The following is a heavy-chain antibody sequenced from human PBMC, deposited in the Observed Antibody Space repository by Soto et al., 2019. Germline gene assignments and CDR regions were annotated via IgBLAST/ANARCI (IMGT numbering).Heavy chain of an antibody. D-gene: IGHD3-9*01. CDR2: ITSSSGAI. Sequence: EVQLVESGGGLVQPGGSLRLSCAASGFTFSSYDMNWVRQAPGKGLEWVSYITSSSGAIYYADSVKGRFTISRDTAKNSLFLQMNSLRAEDTAVYYCASHTGYANWYFDLWGRGTLVTVSS. CDR1: GFTFSSYD. V-gene: IGHV3-48*01. CDR3: ASHTGYANWYFDL. J-gene: IGHJ2*01.